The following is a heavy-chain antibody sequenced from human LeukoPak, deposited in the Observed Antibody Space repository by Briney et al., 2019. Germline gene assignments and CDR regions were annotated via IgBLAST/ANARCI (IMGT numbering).Heavy chain of an antibody. CDR1: GFSFSDYE. D-gene: IGHD3-22*01. J-gene: IGHJ3*02. CDR2: IDIGGTPI. V-gene: IGHV3-48*03. Sequence: GGSLRLSRAASGFSFSDYEMNWVRQAPGKGLEWVSYIDIGGTPIYYADSVKGRLTISRDDAKNSVFLQMNSLRAEDTAVYYCARESRDYDSTTNDAFDIWGQGTMVTVSS. CDR3: ARESRDYDSTTNDAFDI.